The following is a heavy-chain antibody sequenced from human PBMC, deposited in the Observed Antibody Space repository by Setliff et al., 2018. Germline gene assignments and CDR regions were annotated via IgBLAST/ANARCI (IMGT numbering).Heavy chain of an antibody. J-gene: IGHJ4*02. V-gene: IGHV1-69*05. CDR3: ARAVGAAMVTWYFDY. CDR1: GGTFSSYA. CDR2: IIPIFGTA. D-gene: IGHD5-18*01. Sequence: SVKVSCKASGGTFSSYAISWVRQAPGQGLEWMGVIIPIFGTANYAQKFQGRVTITTDESTSTAYMELSSLRSEDTAVYYCARAVGAAMVTWYFDYWGQGTLVTVSS.